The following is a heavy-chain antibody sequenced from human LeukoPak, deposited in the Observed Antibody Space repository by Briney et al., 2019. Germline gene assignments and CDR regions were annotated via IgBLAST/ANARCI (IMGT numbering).Heavy chain of an antibody. D-gene: IGHD1-1*01. Sequence: SETLSLTCAVYDGSLSRDWWTWIRQPPGKGLEWIGEISHTGDTNYDPTLNSRVTLSVDTSKSQFSLTLHSVTAADTGFYYCTRRRAMEVASPFPHWFDPWGQGTLVTVSS. CDR1: DGSLSRDW. V-gene: IGHV4-34*01. CDR2: ISHTGDT. CDR3: TRRRAMEVASPFPHWFDP. J-gene: IGHJ5*02.